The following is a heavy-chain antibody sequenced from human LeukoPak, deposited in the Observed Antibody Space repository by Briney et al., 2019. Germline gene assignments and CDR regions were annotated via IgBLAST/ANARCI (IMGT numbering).Heavy chain of an antibody. J-gene: IGHJ4*02. D-gene: IGHD3-22*01. CDR2: ISSSSSYI. Sequence: GRSLRLSCAASGFTFSSYSMNWVRQAPGKGLEWVSSISSSSSYIYYADSVKGRFTISRDNAKNSLYLQMNSLRAEDTAVYYCARVREAGYYDSSGYYYVPYYFDYWGQGTLVTVSS. V-gene: IGHV3-21*01. CDR1: GFTFSSYS. CDR3: ARVREAGYYDSSGYYYVPYYFDY.